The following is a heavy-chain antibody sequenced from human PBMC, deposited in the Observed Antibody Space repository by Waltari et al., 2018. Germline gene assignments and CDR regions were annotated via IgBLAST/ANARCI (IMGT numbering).Heavy chain of an antibody. CDR2: IHRSGDT. V-gene: IGHV4-38-2*02. Sequence: QVQLQESGPGLVKPSEPLSLSCTVSGYSLSRGYFWAWVRHPQGKGLEWIASIHRSGDTYYSPSLKSRFTISVDTSRNQFSLNLSSVTASDTAVYYCARYRPWDSTRNDAFDIWGQGTMVTVSS. CDR3: ARYRPWDSTRNDAFDI. CDR1: GYSLSRGYF. J-gene: IGHJ3*02. D-gene: IGHD3-22*01.